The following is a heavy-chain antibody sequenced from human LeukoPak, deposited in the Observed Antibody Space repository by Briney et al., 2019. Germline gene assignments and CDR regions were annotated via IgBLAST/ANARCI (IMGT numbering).Heavy chain of an antibody. D-gene: IGHD4-17*01. J-gene: IGHJ3*02. CDR3: ARGEGLDYGDYVYAFDI. CDR2: ISSSSSYI. V-gene: IGHV3-21*01. Sequence: PGGSLRLSCAASGFTFSSYSMNWVRQAPGKGLEWVSSISSSSSYIYYADSVKGRFTISRDNAKNSLYLQMNSLRAEDTAVYYCARGEGLDYGDYVYAFDIWGQGPMVTVSS. CDR1: GFTFSSYS.